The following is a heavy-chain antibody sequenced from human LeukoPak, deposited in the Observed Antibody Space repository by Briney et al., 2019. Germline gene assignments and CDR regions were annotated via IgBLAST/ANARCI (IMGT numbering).Heavy chain of an antibody. J-gene: IGHJ3*02. V-gene: IGHV1-24*01. CDR2: FDPEDGET. Sequence: ASVKVSCKVSGYTLTELSMHWVRQAPGKGLEWMGGFDPEDGETIYAQKFQGRVTMTEDTSTDTAYMELSSLRSEDTAVYYCARSGDYDRIYAFDIWGQGTMVTVSS. CDR1: GYTLTELS. CDR3: ARSGDYDRIYAFDI. D-gene: IGHD4-17*01.